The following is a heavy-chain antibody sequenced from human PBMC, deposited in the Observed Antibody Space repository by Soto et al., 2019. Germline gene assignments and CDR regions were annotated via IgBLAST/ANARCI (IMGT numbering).Heavy chain of an antibody. CDR3: AGDYYYGMDV. Sequence: QVQLVESGGGVVQPGRSLRLSCAASGFTFSSYGMHWVRQAPGKGLEWVAVIWYDGSNKYYADFVKGRFTISRDNSKTTLYLQMNSLSAEDTAVYYCAGDYYYGMDVWGQGPTVTVSS. CDR2: IWYDGSNK. J-gene: IGHJ6*02. V-gene: IGHV3-33*01. CDR1: GFTFSSYG.